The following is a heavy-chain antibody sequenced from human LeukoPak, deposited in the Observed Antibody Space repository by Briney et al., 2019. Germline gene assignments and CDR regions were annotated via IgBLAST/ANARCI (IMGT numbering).Heavy chain of an antibody. CDR1: GGPNSSYY. J-gene: IGHJ3*02. D-gene: IGHD2-2*01. CDR2: FYYSGST. V-gene: IGHV4-59*07. Sequence: SDTLSLTCTVSGGPNSSYYWRWTREPPGKGLEWIGYFYYSGSTNYNPSLKSRVTISVDTSKNQFSLKLSSVTAADTAVYYCARGTIYCSSTSCPGGDAFDIWGQGTMVTVSS. CDR3: ARGTIYCSSTSCPGGDAFDI.